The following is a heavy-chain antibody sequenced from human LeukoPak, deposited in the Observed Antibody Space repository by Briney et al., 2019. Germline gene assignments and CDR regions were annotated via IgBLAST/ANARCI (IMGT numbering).Heavy chain of an antibody. D-gene: IGHD2-2*02. CDR2: ISYDGSNK. CDR1: GFTFSSYA. CDR3: AKGKNQVPAAIDY. J-gene: IGHJ4*02. Sequence: GGSLRLSCAASGFTFSSYAMHWVRQAPGKGLEWVAVISYDGSNKYYADSVKGRFTISRDNSMNMLYLQMNSLRAEDTAVYYCAKGKNQVPAAIDYWGQGTLVTVSS. V-gene: IGHV3-30-3*01.